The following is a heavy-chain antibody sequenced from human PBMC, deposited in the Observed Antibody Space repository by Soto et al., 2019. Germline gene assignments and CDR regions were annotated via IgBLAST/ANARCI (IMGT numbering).Heavy chain of an antibody. V-gene: IGHV4-31*03. Sequence: PSETLSLTCTVSGGSISSGGYYWSWIRQHPGKGLEWIGYIYYSGSTYYNPSLKSRVTISVDTSKNQFSLKLSSVTAADTAVYYCARDSLTAMVTDYYYYGMDVWGQETTVTVSS. J-gene: IGHJ6*02. CDR3: ARDSLTAMVTDYYYYGMDV. CDR1: GGSISSGGYY. CDR2: IYYSGST. D-gene: IGHD5-18*01.